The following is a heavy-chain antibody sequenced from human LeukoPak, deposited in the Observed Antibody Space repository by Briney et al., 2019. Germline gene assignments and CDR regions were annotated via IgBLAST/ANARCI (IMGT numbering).Heavy chain of an antibody. CDR3: ARVRMVAATYYYHYGMDV. V-gene: IGHV4-34*01. J-gene: IGHJ6*02. Sequence: PSETLSLTCAVYGGSFSGYYWSWIRQPPGKGLEWIGEINHSGSTNYNPSLKSRVTISVDTSKNQFSLKLSSVTAADTAVYYCARVRMVAATYYYHYGMDVWGQGTTATVSS. CDR1: GGSFSGYY. CDR2: INHSGST. D-gene: IGHD2-15*01.